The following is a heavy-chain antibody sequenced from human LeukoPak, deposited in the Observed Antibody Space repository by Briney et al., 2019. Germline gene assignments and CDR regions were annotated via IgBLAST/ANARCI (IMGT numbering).Heavy chain of an antibody. CDR1: GLTISSNY. CDR3: ATSASSSWLDY. D-gene: IGHD6-13*01. CDR2: IYSGGST. Sequence: GGSLRLSCAASGLTISSNYMSWVRQAPGKGLEWVSVIYSGGSTYYADSVKGRFTISRDNSKNTLYLQMNSLRAEDTAAYYCATSASSSWLDYWGQGTLVTVSS. V-gene: IGHV3-66*01. J-gene: IGHJ4*02.